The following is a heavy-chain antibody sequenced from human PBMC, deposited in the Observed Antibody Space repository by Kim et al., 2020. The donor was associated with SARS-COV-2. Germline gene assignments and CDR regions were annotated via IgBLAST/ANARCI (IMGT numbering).Heavy chain of an antibody. Sequence: VEGLLTITRDNSKNPVYLQMNSLRAEDTAVYYCAKALRMAGISVGYYFDYWGQGTLVTVSS. D-gene: IGHD6-19*01. V-gene: IGHV3-23*01. CDR3: AKALRMAGISVGYYFDY. J-gene: IGHJ4*02.